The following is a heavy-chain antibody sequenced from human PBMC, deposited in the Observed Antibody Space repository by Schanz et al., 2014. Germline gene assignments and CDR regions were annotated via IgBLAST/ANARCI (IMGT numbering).Heavy chain of an antibody. V-gene: IGHV4-39*02. CDR1: GGSISSSSYY. CDR2: IFYSGST. D-gene: IGHD3-10*02. CDR3: ARENVGRGFDY. J-gene: IGHJ4*02. Sequence: QLQLQESGPGLVKPSETLSLTCTVSGGSISSSSYYWGWIRQPPGKGLEWIGSIFYSGSTYYNLSRKSRVSISVDTPKNQFSLRVNSVTAAETAVYYCARENVGRGFDYWGRGALVTVSS.